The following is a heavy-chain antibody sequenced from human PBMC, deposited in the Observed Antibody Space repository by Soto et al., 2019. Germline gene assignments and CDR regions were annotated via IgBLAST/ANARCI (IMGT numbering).Heavy chain of an antibody. CDR2: IYHSGST. V-gene: IGHV4-30-2*05. Sequence: SETLSLTCAVSGGSISSGGYSWSWIRQPPGKGLEWIGYIYHSGSTYYNPSLKSRVTISVDTSKNQFSLKLSSVTAADTAVYYCARHLFGSGNWFDPWGQGTLVTVPQ. CDR1: GGSISSGGYS. CDR3: ARHLFGSGNWFDP. J-gene: IGHJ5*02. D-gene: IGHD3-10*02.